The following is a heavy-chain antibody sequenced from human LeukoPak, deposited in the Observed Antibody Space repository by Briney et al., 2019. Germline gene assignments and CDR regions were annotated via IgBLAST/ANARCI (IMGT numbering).Heavy chain of an antibody. CDR3: AKVLYGAHDAFHM. CDR1: GFTFTTYA. CDR2: ISAGGDST. J-gene: IGHJ3*02. Sequence: GGSLRLSCAASGFTFTTYAMTWVRQAPGKGLEWVSLISAGGDSTFYADSVKGRFTISRDNSKNTVYLQMNSLRAEDTAVYYCAKVLYGAHDAFHMWGQGTMVTVSS. V-gene: IGHV3-23*01. D-gene: IGHD4-17*01.